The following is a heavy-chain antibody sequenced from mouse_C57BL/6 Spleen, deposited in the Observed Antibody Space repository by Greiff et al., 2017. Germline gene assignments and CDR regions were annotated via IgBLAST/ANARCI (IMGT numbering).Heavy chain of an antibody. CDR3: ARELTAQANYFDY. CDR2: IYPGAGNT. D-gene: IGHD3-2*02. Sequence: VQLQQSGPELVKPGASVKISCKASGYAFSSYWMNWVKQRPGTGLAWIGRIYPGAGNTNYNGKFKGKATLTADKSSSTAYMQLSSLTSEDSAVYFCARELTAQANYFDYGGQGTTLTVSS. J-gene: IGHJ2*01. CDR1: GYAFSSYW. V-gene: IGHV1-82*01.